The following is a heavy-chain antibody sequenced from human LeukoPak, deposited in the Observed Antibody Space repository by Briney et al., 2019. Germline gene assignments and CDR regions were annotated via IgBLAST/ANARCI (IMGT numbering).Heavy chain of an antibody. J-gene: IGHJ5*02. CDR2: IYYSGST. CDR3: ARFMVRGVIRWFDP. Sequence: KPSETLSLTCTVSSGSISSSSYYWGWIRQPPGKGLEWIGSIYYSGSTYYNPSLKSRVTISVDTSKNQFSLKLSSVTAADTAVYYCARFMVRGVIRWFDPWGQGTLVTVPS. D-gene: IGHD3-10*01. CDR1: SGSISSSSYY. V-gene: IGHV4-39*07.